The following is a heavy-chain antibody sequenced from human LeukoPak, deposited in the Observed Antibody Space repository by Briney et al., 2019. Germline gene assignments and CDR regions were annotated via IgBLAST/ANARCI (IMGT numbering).Heavy chain of an antibody. J-gene: IGHJ4*02. V-gene: IGHV3-9*01. CDR3: AKDVAPAIAVAGYYFDY. Sequence: GGSLRLSCAASGFTFDDYAMHWVRQAPGKGLEWVSGIGWNSGSIGYADSVKGRFTISRDNAKNSLYLQMNSLRAEDTALYYCAKDVAPAIAVAGYYFDYWGQGTLVTVSS. CDR2: IGWNSGSI. D-gene: IGHD6-19*01. CDR1: GFTFDDYA.